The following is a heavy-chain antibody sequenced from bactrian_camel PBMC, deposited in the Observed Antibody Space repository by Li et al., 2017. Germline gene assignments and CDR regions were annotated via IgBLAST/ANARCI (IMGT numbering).Heavy chain of an antibody. CDR1: GYRYSSDY. CDR2: IDPYGIS. Sequence: HVQLVESGGGSVQAGGSLRLSCVCSGYRYSSDYMGWFRQAPGKEREGVATIDPYGISRYADSVKGRFTISLDNAKNTVYLRMDILRPKDTAMYYCAASLSGCPLGSDFERYYAYWGQGTQVTVS. CDR3: AASLSGCPLGSDFERYYAY. D-gene: IGHD2*01. J-gene: IGHJ4*01. V-gene: IGHV3S53*01.